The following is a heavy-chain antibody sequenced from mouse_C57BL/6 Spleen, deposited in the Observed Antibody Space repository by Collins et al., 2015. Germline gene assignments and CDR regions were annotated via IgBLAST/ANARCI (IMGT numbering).Heavy chain of an antibody. D-gene: IGHD4-1*01. CDR2: ISYSGST. V-gene: IGHV3-2*02. CDR3: AGWEGRY. J-gene: IGHJ2*01. Sequence: DVQLQESGPGLVKPSQSLSLTCTVTGYSITSDYAWNWIRQFPGNKLEWMGYISYSGSTSYNPSLKSRISITRDTSKNQFFLQLNSVTTEDTATYYCAGWEGRYWGQGTTLTVSS. CDR1: GYSITSDYA.